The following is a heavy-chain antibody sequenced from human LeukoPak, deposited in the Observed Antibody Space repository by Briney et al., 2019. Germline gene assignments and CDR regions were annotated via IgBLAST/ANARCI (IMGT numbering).Heavy chain of an antibody. Sequence: PGGSLRLSCAASGFTFSSYRMNWVRQAPGKGLEWVSSISSSSSYIYYADSVTGRFTISRDNDKNSLYLQMNSLRAEDTAVYYCARDRASYGGNSEVAFDIWGQGTMVTVSS. D-gene: IGHD4-23*01. J-gene: IGHJ3*02. CDR3: ARDRASYGGNSEVAFDI. CDR1: GFTFSSYR. CDR2: ISSSSSYI. V-gene: IGHV3-21*04.